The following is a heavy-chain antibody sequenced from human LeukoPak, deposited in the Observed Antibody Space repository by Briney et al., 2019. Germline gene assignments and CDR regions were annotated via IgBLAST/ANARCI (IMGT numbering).Heavy chain of an antibody. D-gene: IGHD3-10*01. CDR2: IISFFGAA. Sequence: GSSVKVSCKASGGTFNSSGISWVRQAPGQGLEWMGGIISFFGAAHYIQKFQGRVTITTDESTSTAYMELSSLRSEDTAVYYCARSDRPGSPTYYYYYYMDVWGKGTTVTVSS. CDR3: ARSDRPGSPTYYYYYYMDV. V-gene: IGHV1-69*05. J-gene: IGHJ6*03. CDR1: GGTFNSSG.